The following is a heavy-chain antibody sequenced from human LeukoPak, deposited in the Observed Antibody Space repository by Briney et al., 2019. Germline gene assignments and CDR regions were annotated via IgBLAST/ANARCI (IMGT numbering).Heavy chain of an antibody. Sequence: GGSLRLSCAASGFTVSSNYMSWVRQAPGKGLEWVSVIYSGGSTYYADSAKGRFTISRDNSKNTLYLQMNSLRAEDTAVYYCARDASDIVVVPAEAYYYYYMDVWGKGTTVTVSS. CDR1: GFTVSSNY. V-gene: IGHV3-66*02. D-gene: IGHD2-2*01. J-gene: IGHJ6*03. CDR3: ARDASDIVVVPAEAYYYYYMDV. CDR2: IYSGGST.